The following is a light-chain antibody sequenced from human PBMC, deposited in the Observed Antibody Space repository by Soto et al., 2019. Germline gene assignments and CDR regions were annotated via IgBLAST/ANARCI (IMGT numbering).Light chain of an antibody. CDR2: EVS. J-gene: IGLJ1*01. V-gene: IGLV2-14*01. Sequence: QSALTQPASVSGSPGQSITISCTGTSSDVGGYNYVSWYQQHPGKAPKLMIYEVSNRPSGVSNRFSGSKSGNTASLTISGXQAEDEADYYCSSYTSSSTHYVFGTGTKLTVL. CDR1: SSDVGGYNY. CDR3: SSYTSSSTHYV.